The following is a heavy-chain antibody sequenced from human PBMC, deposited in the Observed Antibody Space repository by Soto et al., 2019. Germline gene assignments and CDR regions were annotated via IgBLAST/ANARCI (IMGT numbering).Heavy chain of an antibody. CDR1: GDSISSSNW. Sequence: PSETLSLTCAVSGDSISSSNWWSWVRQPPGKGLEWIGEISHSGSTNYNPSLKSRVTISVDKSKNLFSLKLSSVTAADTAVYYCASSGLTPFDYWGQGTLVTVSS. V-gene: IGHV4-4*02. CDR2: ISHSGST. D-gene: IGHD6-19*01. CDR3: ASSGLTPFDY. J-gene: IGHJ4*02.